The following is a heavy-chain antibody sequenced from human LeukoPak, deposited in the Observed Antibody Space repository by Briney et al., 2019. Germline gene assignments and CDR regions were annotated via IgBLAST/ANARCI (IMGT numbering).Heavy chain of an antibody. Sequence: ASETLSLTCTVSGDSISNYYWSWIRQPPGKGLEYVAYISYGGRTHYNPSLKSRATISIDTSRNLLSLKMTSVTAADTALYYCAKELATTGVAFDVGGQGTMVTVSS. CDR2: ISYGGRT. V-gene: IGHV4-59*01. CDR3: AKELATTGVAFDV. D-gene: IGHD4-17*01. J-gene: IGHJ3*01. CDR1: GDSISNYY.